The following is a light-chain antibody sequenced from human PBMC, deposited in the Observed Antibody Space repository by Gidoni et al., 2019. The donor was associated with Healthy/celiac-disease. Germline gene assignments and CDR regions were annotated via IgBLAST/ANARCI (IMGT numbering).Light chain of an antibody. Sequence: QSVLTPPPSASGTPGQRVTISCSGSSSNIGSNYVYWYQQRQGTAPKLLIYMNNQRTSGVPDRFSGSKSGTSASLAISGLRSEDEADYYCAAWDDSLSGLVVFGGGTKLTVL. V-gene: IGLV1-47*01. CDR1: SSNIGSNY. CDR3: AAWDDSLSGLVV. J-gene: IGLJ2*01. CDR2: MNN.